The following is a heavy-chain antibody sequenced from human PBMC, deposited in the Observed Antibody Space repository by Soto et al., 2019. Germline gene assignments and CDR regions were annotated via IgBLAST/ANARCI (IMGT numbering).Heavy chain of an antibody. J-gene: IGHJ4*01. CDR2: IIPIFGTV. V-gene: IGHV1-69*01. Sequence: QVQLVQSGAEVKKPGSSVRVSCKASGGIFSSNAISWVRQAPGQGLEWMGGIIPIFGTVNYAQKLQGRVTITADESTSTAYMELSSLRSEDTAVYYCATGGRGYSFGRGAPRYDFEYWGHGTQVTVSS. D-gene: IGHD5-18*01. CDR3: ATGGRGYSFGRGAPRYDFEY. CDR1: GGIFSSNA.